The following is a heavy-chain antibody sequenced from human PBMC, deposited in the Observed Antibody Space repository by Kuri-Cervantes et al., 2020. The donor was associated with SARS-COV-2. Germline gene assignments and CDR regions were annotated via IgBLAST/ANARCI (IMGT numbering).Heavy chain of an antibody. Sequence: GGSLRLSCAASGFAFSSHAMSWVRQTPEKWLEWVSAIRSGGASTSYADSVMGRFSISRDDSKNTLYLQMNGLRAEDTAVYYCARGYEARYSSSWYLDYWGQGTLVTVSS. CDR3: ARGYEARYSSSWYLDY. J-gene: IGHJ4*02. CDR1: GFAFSSHA. CDR2: IRSGGAST. D-gene: IGHD6-13*01. V-gene: IGHV3-23*01.